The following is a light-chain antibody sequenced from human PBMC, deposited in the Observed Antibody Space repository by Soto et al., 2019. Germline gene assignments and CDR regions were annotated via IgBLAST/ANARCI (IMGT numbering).Light chain of an antibody. V-gene: IGKV1-5*03. CDR1: QSISSW. Sequence: DIQMTQSPSTLSASVGDRVTITCRASQSISSWLAWYQQKPGKAPKLLIYKASSLESGVPSRFSGSGSGTEFTLTISSLQPDDFATYYCQQYNSYHTFGQGNKVEIK. CDR3: QQYNSYHT. CDR2: KAS. J-gene: IGKJ1*01.